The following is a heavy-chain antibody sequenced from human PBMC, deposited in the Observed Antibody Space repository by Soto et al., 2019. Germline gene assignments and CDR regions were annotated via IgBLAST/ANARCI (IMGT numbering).Heavy chain of an antibody. CDR2: ISSSSSYI. CDR1: GFTFSSYS. V-gene: IGHV3-21*01. Sequence: GGSLRLSCAASGFTFSSYSMNWVRQAPGKGLEWVSSISSSSSYIYYADSVKGRLTISRDNAKNSLYLQMNSLRAEDTAVYYCARGQGSLVEGIVVVPAAENDYWGQGTLVTVSS. CDR3: ARGQGSLVEGIVVVPAAENDY. J-gene: IGHJ4*02. D-gene: IGHD2-2*01.